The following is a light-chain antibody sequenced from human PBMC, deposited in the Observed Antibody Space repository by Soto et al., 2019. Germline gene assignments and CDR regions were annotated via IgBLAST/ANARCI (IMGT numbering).Light chain of an antibody. V-gene: IGLV2-14*01. J-gene: IGLJ1*01. CDR1: SSDVGGYNY. CDR3: SSYTSSSTLV. Sequence: QSALTQPASLSGSPGQSITISCTGTSSDVGGYNYVSWYQQHPGKAPKLMIYEVSNRPSGVSNRFSGSKSGNTASLTISGLQAEDEADYYCSSYTSSSTLVFGTGTQLTVL. CDR2: EVS.